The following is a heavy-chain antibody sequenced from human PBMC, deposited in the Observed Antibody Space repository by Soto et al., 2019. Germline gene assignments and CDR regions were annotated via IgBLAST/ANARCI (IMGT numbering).Heavy chain of an antibody. Sequence: PSGTLSLTCTVSGGSISSYYWSWIRQPPGKGLEWIGYIYYSGSTNYNPSLKSRVTISVDTSKNQFSLKLSSVTAADTAVYYCARDPYYCGGDCLSAFDIWGQGTMVTVSS. J-gene: IGHJ3*02. V-gene: IGHV4-59*01. CDR1: GGSISSYY. CDR2: IYYSGST. D-gene: IGHD2-21*02. CDR3: ARDPYYCGGDCLSAFDI.